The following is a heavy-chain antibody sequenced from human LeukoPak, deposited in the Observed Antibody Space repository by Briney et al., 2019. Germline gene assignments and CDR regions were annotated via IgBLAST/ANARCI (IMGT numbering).Heavy chain of an antibody. D-gene: IGHD6-13*01. J-gene: IGHJ4*02. V-gene: IGHV4-39*02. CDR1: MGSPSSSTDF. CDR3: AGSFQAASGAVFLDY. CDR2: IYYSGST. Sequence: KPSETPSPTPSVPMGSPSSSTDFWGWVRHPPGEGVGWDWGIYYSGSTYYNPSLKSRVTISVDTSKNHFSLKLSSVTAADTAVYYCAGSFQAASGAVFLDYWGQGTLVTVSS.